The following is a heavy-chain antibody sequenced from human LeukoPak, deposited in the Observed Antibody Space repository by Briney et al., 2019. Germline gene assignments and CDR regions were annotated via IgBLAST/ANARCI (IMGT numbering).Heavy chain of an antibody. Sequence: GGSLRLSCAASGFTLSSYGMNWVRQAPGRGRGWVAFIRNDGSNKYYADSVKGRFTISRYSSKVYLQMNSLRAEDTAVYYCAKDIGFGSDGDAFYMWGQGTMVTVSS. CDR1: GFTLSSYG. CDR2: IRNDGSNK. D-gene: IGHD3-10*01. J-gene: IGHJ3*02. V-gene: IGHV3-30*02. CDR3: AKDIGFGSDGDAFYM.